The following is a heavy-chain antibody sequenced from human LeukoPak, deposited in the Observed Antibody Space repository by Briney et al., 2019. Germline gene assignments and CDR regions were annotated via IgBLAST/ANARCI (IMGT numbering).Heavy chain of an antibody. J-gene: IGHJ4*02. Sequence: GGSLRLSCAASGFTFSSYWMSWVRQAPGKGLEWVGRIKSKTDGGTTGYAAPVKGRFTISRDDSKNTLYLQMNSLRAEDTAVYYCAKDRLWLHRGYFDYWGQGTLVTVSS. V-gene: IGHV3-15*01. D-gene: IGHD5-18*01. CDR2: IKSKTDGGTT. CDR3: AKDRLWLHRGYFDY. CDR1: GFTFSSYW.